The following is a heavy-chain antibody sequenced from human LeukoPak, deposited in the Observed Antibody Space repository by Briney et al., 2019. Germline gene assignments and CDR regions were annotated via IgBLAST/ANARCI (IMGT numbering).Heavy chain of an antibody. CDR1: GFTFSSYA. J-gene: IGHJ4*02. D-gene: IGHD3-16*01. V-gene: IGHV3-23*01. CDR3: ARGPRLRRLLDY. CDR2: ISGGGGST. Sequence: GGSLRLSCAASGFTFSSYAMSWVRQSPGKGLEWVSAISGGGGSTYYADSVKGRFTISRDNSKNTLYLQMNSLRAEDTAVYYCARGPRLRRLLDYWGQGTLVTVSS.